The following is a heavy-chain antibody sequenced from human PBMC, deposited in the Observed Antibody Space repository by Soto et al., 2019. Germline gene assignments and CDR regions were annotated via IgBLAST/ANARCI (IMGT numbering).Heavy chain of an antibody. D-gene: IGHD2-2*01. Sequence: QVPLVQSGAEVKKPGASVKVSCKASGYTFTSYYMHWVRQAPRQGLEWMGIINPSGGSTSYAQKFQGRVTMSRHKSTSTVYVEMSSLGYEDTAVHYCARDRIRIEVAGTGWFDPWGQGPLVTVSS. CDR1: GYTFTSYY. CDR2: INPSGGST. V-gene: IGHV1-46*01. CDR3: ARDRIRIEVAGTGWFDP. J-gene: IGHJ5*02.